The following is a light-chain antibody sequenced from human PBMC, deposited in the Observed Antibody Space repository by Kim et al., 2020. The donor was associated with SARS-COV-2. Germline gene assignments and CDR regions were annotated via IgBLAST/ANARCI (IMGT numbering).Light chain of an antibody. J-gene: IGLJ2*01. CDR1: KLGDKY. V-gene: IGLV3-1*01. Sequence: SYELTQPPSVSVSPGKTARITCSGDKLGDKYTHWYLQKPGQYPVLFIYQDTKRSSGIPERFSASNSGNTATLTISGTQSTDGADYYCQAWESSTAHVVVGGGTQLAVL. CDR2: QDT. CDR3: QAWESSTAHVV.